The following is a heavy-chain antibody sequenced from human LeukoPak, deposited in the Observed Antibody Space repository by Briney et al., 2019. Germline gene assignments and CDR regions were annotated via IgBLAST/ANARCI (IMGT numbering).Heavy chain of an antibody. D-gene: IGHD3-10*01. CDR1: GGSISSSNW. CDR3: AISDYYGSGSQVDY. V-gene: IGHV4-4*02. CDR2: IYYSGST. J-gene: IGHJ4*02. Sequence: KSSETLSLTCAVSGGSISSSNWWSWVRQSPGKGLEWIGYIYYSGSTNYNPSLKSRVTISVDTSKNQFSLKLSSVTAADTAVYYCAISDYYGSGSQVDYWGQGTLVTVSS.